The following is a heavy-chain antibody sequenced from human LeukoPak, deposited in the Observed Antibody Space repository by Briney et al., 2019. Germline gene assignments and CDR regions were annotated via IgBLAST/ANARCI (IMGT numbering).Heavy chain of an antibody. CDR3: AGEEEQWLLGY. CDR1: GYTFTSYY. Sequence: GASVKVSFKASGYTFTSYYMHCVRQAPGQGLEWMGIINPSGGSTSYAQKFQGRVTMTRDTSTSTVYMELSSLRSEDTAVYYCAGEEEQWLLGYWGQGTLVTVPS. V-gene: IGHV1-46*01. D-gene: IGHD6-19*01. CDR2: INPSGGST. J-gene: IGHJ4*02.